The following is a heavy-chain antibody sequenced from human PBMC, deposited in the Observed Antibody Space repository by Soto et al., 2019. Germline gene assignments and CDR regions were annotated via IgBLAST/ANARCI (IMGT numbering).Heavy chain of an antibody. CDR3: ARDPSGRYFDWPFDY. V-gene: IGHV3-7*01. Sequence: PGGSLRLSCAASGFTFSSYWMSWVRQAPGKGLEWVANIKQDGSEKYYVDSVKGRFTISRDNAKNSLYLQMNSLRAEDTAVYYCARDPSGRYFDWPFDYWGQGTLVTVSS. CDR2: IKQDGSEK. D-gene: IGHD3-9*01. J-gene: IGHJ4*02. CDR1: GFTFSSYW.